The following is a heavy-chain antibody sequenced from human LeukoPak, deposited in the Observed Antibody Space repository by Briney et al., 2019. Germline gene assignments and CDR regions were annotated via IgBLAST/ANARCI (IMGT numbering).Heavy chain of an antibody. CDR2: INWNGGST. D-gene: IGHD6-6*01. CDR3: ARGRLGIAARPDY. J-gene: IGHJ4*02. CDR1: GFTFSNAW. V-gene: IGHV3-20*04. Sequence: GGSLRLSCAASGFTFSNAWMSWVRQAPGKGLEWVSGINWNGGSTGYADSVKGRFTISRDNAKNSLYLQMNSLRAEDTALYYCARGRLGIAARPDYWGQGTLVTVSS.